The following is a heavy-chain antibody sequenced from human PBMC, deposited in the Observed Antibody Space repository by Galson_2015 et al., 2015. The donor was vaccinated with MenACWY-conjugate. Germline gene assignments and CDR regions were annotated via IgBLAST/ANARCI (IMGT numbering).Heavy chain of an antibody. CDR2: INEDGSDK. Sequence: LRLSCAASGFRFSSQWLSWVRQAPGKGPECVASINEDGSDKSYMDSVKGRFTISRGNAQNSLSLQMNSLSVEDTAVYYCARGGNWGHGTLVTVSS. CDR1: GFRFSSQW. V-gene: IGHV3-7*03. D-gene: IGHD4-23*01. CDR3: ARGGN. J-gene: IGHJ4*01.